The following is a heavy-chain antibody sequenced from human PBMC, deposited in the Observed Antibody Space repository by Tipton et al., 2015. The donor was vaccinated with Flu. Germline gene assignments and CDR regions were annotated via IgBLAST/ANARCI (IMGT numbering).Heavy chain of an antibody. J-gene: IGHJ4*02. D-gene: IGHD2-15*01. CDR2: ISSSSSYI. CDR1: GFTFSSYS. CDR3: ARGKRGGGGMDY. Sequence: SLRLSCAASGFTFSSYSMNWVRQAPGKGLEWVSSISSSSSYIYYADSVKGRFTISRDNAKNSLHLQMNSLRAEDTAVYYCARGKRGGGGMDYWGQGTLVTVSS. V-gene: IGHV3-21*01.